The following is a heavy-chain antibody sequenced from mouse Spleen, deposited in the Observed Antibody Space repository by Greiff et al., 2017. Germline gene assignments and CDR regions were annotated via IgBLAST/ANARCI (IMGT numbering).Heavy chain of an antibody. D-gene: IGHD2-10*02. J-gene: IGHJ2*01. V-gene: IGHV5-17*02. CDR3: ARGYGNYEGPVDY. CDR1: GFTFSSFG. Sequence: EVKVEESGGGLVQPGGSRKLSCAASGFTFSSFGMHWVRQAPEKGLEWVAYISSGSSTIYYADTVKGRFTISRDNPKNTLFLQMTSLRSEDTAMYYCARGYGNYEGPVDYWGQGTTLTVSS. CDR2: ISSGSSTI.